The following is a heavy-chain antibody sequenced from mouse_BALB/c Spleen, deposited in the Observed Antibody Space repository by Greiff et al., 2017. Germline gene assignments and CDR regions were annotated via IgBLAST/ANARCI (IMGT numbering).Heavy chain of an antibody. Sequence: EVKLMESGGGLVKPGGSLKLSCAASGFTFSSYAMSWVRQTPEKSLEWVASISSGGSTYYPDSVKGRFTISRDNARNILYLQMSSLRSEDTAMYYCARGYDYRFDYWGQGTTLTVSS. CDR3: ARGYDYRFDY. CDR2: ISSGGST. D-gene: IGHD2-4*01. V-gene: IGHV5-6-5*01. J-gene: IGHJ2*01. CDR1: GFTFSSYA.